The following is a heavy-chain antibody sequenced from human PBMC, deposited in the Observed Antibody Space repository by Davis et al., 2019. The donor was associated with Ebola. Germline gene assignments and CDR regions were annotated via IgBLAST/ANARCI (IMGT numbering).Heavy chain of an antibody. CDR2: ISSSSSTI. CDR3: ASYTRELSTYNYYGMDV. J-gene: IGHJ6*02. D-gene: IGHD5/OR15-5a*01. Sequence: GESLKISCAASGFTFSSYSMNWVRQAPGKGLEWVSYISSSSSTIYYADSVKGRFTISRDNAKNSLYLQMNSLRDEDTAVYYCASYTRELSTYNYYGMDVWGQGTTVTVSS. V-gene: IGHV3-48*02. CDR1: GFTFSSYS.